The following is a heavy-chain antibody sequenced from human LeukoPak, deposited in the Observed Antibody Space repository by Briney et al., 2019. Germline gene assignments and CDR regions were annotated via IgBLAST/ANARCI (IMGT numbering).Heavy chain of an antibody. CDR3: ARQLGYILGNWFDP. D-gene: IGHD3-9*01. CDR2: IYYSGST. CDR1: GGSISSSSYY. J-gene: IGHJ5*02. Sequence: PSETLSLTCTVSGGSISSSSYYWGWIRQPPGKGLEWIGSIYYSGSTNYNPSLKSRVTISVDTSKNQFSLKLSSVTAADTAVYYCARQLGYILGNWFDPWGQGTLVTVSS. V-gene: IGHV4-39*07.